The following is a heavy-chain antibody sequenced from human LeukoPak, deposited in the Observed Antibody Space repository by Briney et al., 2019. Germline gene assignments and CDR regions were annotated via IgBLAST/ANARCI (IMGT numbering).Heavy chain of an antibody. CDR3: AAAPYIVATVNQRWNFDL. CDR1: GFTFSSSA. V-gene: IGHV1-58*01. J-gene: IGHJ2*01. CDR2: IAVGSGDT. Sequence: ASVKVSCKASGFTFSSSAVQWVRQARGQRLEWMGCIAVGSGDTYYARMFQERVTITRDMSTNTAYMELSSLRSEDTAIYYCAAAPYIVATVNQRWNFDLWGRGTLVTVSS. D-gene: IGHD5-12*01.